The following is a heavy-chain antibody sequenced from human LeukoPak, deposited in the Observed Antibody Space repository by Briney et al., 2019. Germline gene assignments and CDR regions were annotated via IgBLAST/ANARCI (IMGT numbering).Heavy chain of an antibody. CDR3: AKAGQYYYDSSGYFADY. CDR2: ISGSGGST. J-gene: IGHJ4*02. D-gene: IGHD3-22*01. Sequence: GESLKISCAASGFTFSSYAMSWVRQAPGKGLEWVSAISGSGGSTYYADSVKGRFTISRDNSKNTLYLQMNSLRAEDTAVYYCAKAGQYYYDSSGYFADYWGQGTLVTVSS. CDR1: GFTFSSYA. V-gene: IGHV3-23*01.